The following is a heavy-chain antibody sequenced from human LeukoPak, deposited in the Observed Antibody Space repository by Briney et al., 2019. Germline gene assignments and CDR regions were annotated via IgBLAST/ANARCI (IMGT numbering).Heavy chain of an antibody. J-gene: IGHJ4*02. D-gene: IGHD1-14*01. CDR1: GFTFSDYS. V-gene: IGHV3-48*01. CDR3: ARALPRPELRGNDY. CDR2: IRSSSSTI. Sequence: GGSLRLSCAASGFTFSDYSMNWVRQAPGKGLEWGSFIRSSSSTIFYADSVKGRFTISRDNAKNSLYLQMNSLRAEDTAVYYCARALPRPELRGNDYWGQGNLVTVSS.